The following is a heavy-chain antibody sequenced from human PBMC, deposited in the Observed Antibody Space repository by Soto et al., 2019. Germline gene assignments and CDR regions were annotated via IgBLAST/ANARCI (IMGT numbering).Heavy chain of an antibody. J-gene: IGHJ4*02. D-gene: IGHD6-6*01. CDR1: GFTFSSYA. CDR2: ISGSGGST. V-gene: IGHV3-23*01. CDR3: AKASRSSSSMFDY. Sequence: EVQLLESGGGLVQPGGSLKLSCADSGFTFSSYAMSWVRQAPGKGLEWVSAISGSGGSTYYADSVKCRFTISRDNSKNTLYLQMNSLRAEETAVYYCAKASRSSSSMFDYWRQGTLFTVSS.